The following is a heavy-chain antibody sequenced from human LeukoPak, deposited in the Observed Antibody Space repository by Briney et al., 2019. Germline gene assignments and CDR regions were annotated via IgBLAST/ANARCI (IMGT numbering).Heavy chain of an antibody. CDR2: IYPGDSDT. D-gene: IGHD2-15*01. CDR1: GYSFTSYW. V-gene: IGHV5-51*01. J-gene: IGHJ4*02. CDR3: AMTLGYCSGDSCYGGFDY. Sequence: GESLKISCKGSGYSFTSYWIGWVRQMPGKGLEWMGFIYPGDSDTIYSPSIQGQVTISADKSISTAYLQWSSLKASDTAMYYCAMTLGYCSGDSCYGGFDYWGQGTLVTVSS.